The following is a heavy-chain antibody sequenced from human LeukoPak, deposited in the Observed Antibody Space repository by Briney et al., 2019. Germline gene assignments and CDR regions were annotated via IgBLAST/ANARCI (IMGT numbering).Heavy chain of an antibody. CDR1: GFTFSSYS. Sequence: GGSLRLSCAASGFTFSSYSMNWVRQAPGKGLEWVSSISSSSSYIYYADSVKGRFTISRDNAKNSLYLQMNSLRAEDTAVYYCARVELERLRPVYYFDYWGQGTLVTVSS. D-gene: IGHD1-1*01. CDR3: ARVELERLRPVYYFDY. J-gene: IGHJ4*02. V-gene: IGHV3-21*01. CDR2: ISSSSSYI.